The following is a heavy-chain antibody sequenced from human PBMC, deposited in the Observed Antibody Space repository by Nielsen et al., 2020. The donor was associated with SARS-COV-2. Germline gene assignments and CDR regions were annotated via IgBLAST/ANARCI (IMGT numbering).Heavy chain of an antibody. D-gene: IGHD3-3*01. CDR2: MYDIGST. V-gene: IGHV4-39*07. CDR1: GGSISNTAYY. CDR3: ARERVGGITIFGVVTRYGMDV. Sequence: SETLSLTCTVSGGSISNTAYYWAWIRQPPGKGLEWLVSMYDIGSTFYNPSLTSRVTISVDTSKNQFSLKLSSVTAADTALYYCARERVGGITIFGVVTRYGMDVWGQGTTVTVSS. J-gene: IGHJ6*02.